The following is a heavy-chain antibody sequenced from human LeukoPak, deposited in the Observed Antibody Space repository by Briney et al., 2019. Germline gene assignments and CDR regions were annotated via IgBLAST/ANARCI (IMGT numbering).Heavy chain of an antibody. CDR2: ISYDGSNE. J-gene: IGHJ4*02. D-gene: IGHD3-22*01. V-gene: IGHV3-30-3*01. CDR1: GFTFRTYS. CDR3: ASSYDTSAFTDY. Sequence: PGKSLRLSCAASGFTFRTYSMHWVRQAPGKGLEWMTVISYDGSNEYYADSVKGRFTVSRDSSKNTLYLQMNSLRPEDTAVYYCASSYDTSAFTDYWGQGTLVTVSS.